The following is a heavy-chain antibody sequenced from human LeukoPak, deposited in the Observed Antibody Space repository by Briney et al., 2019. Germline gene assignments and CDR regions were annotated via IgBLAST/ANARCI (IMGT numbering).Heavy chain of an antibody. D-gene: IGHD2-2*01. CDR1: GFTFSSYA. V-gene: IGHV3-30*04. J-gene: IGHJ6*02. Sequence: PGGSLRLSCAASGFTFSSYAMHWVRQAPGKGLEWVAVISYDGSNKYYADSVKGRFTISRDNSKNTLYLQMNSLRAEDTAVYYCAKDPGYCSSTSCSHYYYYGMDVWGQGTTVTVSS. CDR2: ISYDGSNK. CDR3: AKDPGYCSSTSCSHYYYYGMDV.